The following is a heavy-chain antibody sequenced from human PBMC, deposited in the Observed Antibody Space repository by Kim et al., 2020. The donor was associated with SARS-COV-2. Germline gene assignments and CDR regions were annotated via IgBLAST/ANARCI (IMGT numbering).Heavy chain of an antibody. CDR3: LLGAGP. CDR2: VSGRCFDP. Sequence: GGSLRLSCAASGFTFSRYAMSWVRPAPGKGLERVSPVSGRCFDPHYADSVKGRFTISRDNSKHTVSLPLPSLRVDDMAVSSCLLGAGPLGRVPLFTLSS. CDR1: GFTFSRYA. V-gene: IGHV3-23*01. D-gene: IGHD3-16*01. J-gene: IGHJ5*02.